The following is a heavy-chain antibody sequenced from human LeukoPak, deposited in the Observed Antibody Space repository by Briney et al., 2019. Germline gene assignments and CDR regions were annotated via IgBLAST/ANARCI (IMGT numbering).Heavy chain of an antibody. CDR1: GGSISSYY. V-gene: IGHV4-59*01. CDR3: ARLTGGGYSGYEHFDY. D-gene: IGHD5-12*01. J-gene: IGHJ4*02. CDR2: IYYSGGT. Sequence: PSETLSLTCTVSGGSISSYYWSWIRQPPGKGLEWIGYIYYSGGTNYNPSLKSRVTISVDTSKNQFSLKLSSVTAADTAVYYCARLTGGGYSGYEHFDYWGQGTLVTVSS.